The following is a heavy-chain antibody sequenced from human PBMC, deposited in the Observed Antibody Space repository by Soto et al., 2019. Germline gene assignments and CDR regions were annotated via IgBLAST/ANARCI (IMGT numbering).Heavy chain of an antibody. CDR3: AKAPFLRPYYFPGMDV. CDR1: GFTFSDFG. Sequence: GGSMRLAWVAAGFTFSDFGMHWVRQGPGKGLGWLAVIPEDAETDFHADSVKGRFTVSRDNVKETLYLQMNSLTTDDSGVYFCAKAPFLRPYYFPGMDVWGQGTTVTVSS. J-gene: IGHJ6*02. V-gene: IGHV3-30*18. CDR2: IPEDAETD. D-gene: IGHD3-10*01.